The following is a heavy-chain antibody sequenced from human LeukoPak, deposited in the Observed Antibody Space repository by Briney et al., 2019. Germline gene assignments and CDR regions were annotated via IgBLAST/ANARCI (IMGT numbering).Heavy chain of an antibody. CDR2: FDPEDGET. V-gene: IGHV1-24*01. D-gene: IGHD3/OR15-3a*01. J-gene: IGHJ3*02. Sequence: ASVKVSCKVSGYSVMELSMHWVRQAPGKGLEWMGGFDPEDGETIYAQKFQGRVTMTEDTSTDTAYMELSSLRSEDTAVYYCATPGPDWGDAFDIWGQGTMVTVPS. CDR1: GYSVMELS. CDR3: ATPGPDWGDAFDI.